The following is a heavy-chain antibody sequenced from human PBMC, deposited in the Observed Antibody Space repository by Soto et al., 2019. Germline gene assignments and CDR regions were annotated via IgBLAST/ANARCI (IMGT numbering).Heavy chain of an antibody. Sequence: SETLSLTCTVSGGSISSYYWSWIRQPAGKGLEWIGRMYTSGSTNYNPSLKSRVTMSVDTSKNQFSLNLRSVTAADTAVYYCAREGYRDPNSYYQTLDVWGQGTPVTVSS. CDR3: AREGYRDPNSYYQTLDV. CDR2: MYTSGST. J-gene: IGHJ6*02. CDR1: GGSISSYY. V-gene: IGHV4-4*07. D-gene: IGHD1-26*01.